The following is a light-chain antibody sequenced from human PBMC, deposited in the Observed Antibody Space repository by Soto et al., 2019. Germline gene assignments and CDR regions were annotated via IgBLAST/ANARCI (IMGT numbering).Light chain of an antibody. CDR1: SSDVGAYDY. J-gene: IGLJ1*01. CDR2: DVS. V-gene: IGLV2-14*03. CDR3: SSYSNPMTNV. Sequence: QSALTQPASVSGSPGQSITISCTGTSSDVGAYDYVSWYQQHPGKAPKLMIYDVSIRPSGVSNRVSGSKSGNTASLTISGLQPEDEADYYCSSYSNPMTNVFVTGTKLTVL.